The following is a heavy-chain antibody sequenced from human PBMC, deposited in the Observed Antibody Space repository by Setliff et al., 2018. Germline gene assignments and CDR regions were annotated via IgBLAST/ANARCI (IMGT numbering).Heavy chain of an antibody. V-gene: IGHV4-39*01. CDR2: IYYSGST. CDR1: SSSSYY. CDR3: ATHFSDYDILTGYYPFDY. J-gene: IGHJ4*02. D-gene: IGHD3-9*01. Sequence: SSSSYYWGWIRQTPGKGLEWIGSIYYSGSTYYNPSLKSRVTISVDTSKNQFSLKLSSVTAADTAVYYCATHFSDYDILTGYYPFDYWGQGTLVTV.